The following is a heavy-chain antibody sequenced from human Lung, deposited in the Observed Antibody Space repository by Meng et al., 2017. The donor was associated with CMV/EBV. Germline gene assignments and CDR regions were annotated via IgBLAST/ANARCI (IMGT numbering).Heavy chain of an antibody. CDR3: ARTGCSSSSCYDY. Sequence: QVQLLPSGGEVKKPGASVKVSCKASGYSFTTYAMHWVRQAPGQRLEWMGWINAGNGNTKYSEKFQSRVTITRDTAASTAYMELSSLRSEDTAVYYCARTGCSSSSCYDYWGQGTLVTVSS. CDR2: INAGNGNT. D-gene: IGHD2-2*01. J-gene: IGHJ4*02. CDR1: GYSFTTYA. V-gene: IGHV1-3*01.